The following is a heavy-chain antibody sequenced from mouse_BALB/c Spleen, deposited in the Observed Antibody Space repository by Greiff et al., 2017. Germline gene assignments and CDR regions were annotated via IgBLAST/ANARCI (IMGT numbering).Heavy chain of an antibody. CDR1: GFTFSSYA. CDR3: AREGHDAGYFDV. J-gene: IGHJ1*01. D-gene: IGHD2-3*01. Sequence: DVMLVESGGGLVKPGGSLKLSCAASGFTFSSYAMSWVRQTPEKRLEWVASISSGGSTYYPDSVKGRFTISRDNARNILYLQMSSLRSEDTAMYYCAREGHDAGYFDVWGAGTTVTVSS. V-gene: IGHV5-6-5*01. CDR2: ISSGGST.